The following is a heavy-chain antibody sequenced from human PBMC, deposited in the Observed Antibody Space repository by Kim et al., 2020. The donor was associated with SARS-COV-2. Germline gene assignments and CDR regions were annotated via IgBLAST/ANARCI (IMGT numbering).Heavy chain of an antibody. CDR1: GFTFSDSA. Sequence: GGSLRLSCGASGFTFSDSAMHWVRRASGKGLEWVGRIRSKGNGYATADSASGRGRITIARDDSRNTAYLQMNSLKTEDTADYYCTRVPETTLAFWDGFD. CDR2: IRSKGNGYAT. V-gene: IGHV3-73*01. CDR3: TRVPETTLAFWDGFD. J-gene: IGHJ3*02. D-gene: IGHD1-1*01.